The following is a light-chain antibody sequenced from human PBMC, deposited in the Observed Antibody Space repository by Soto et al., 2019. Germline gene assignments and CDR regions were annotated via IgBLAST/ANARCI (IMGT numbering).Light chain of an antibody. V-gene: IGLV1-40*01. CDR3: QSYDSSLSALYV. CDR1: SSNIGAGYD. Sequence: QSVLTQPPSVSGAPGQRVTISCTGSSSNIGAGYDVHWYQQLPGTAPKLLIYGNSNRPSWVPDRFSGSKSGTSASLAITGRQAEDEGDYYYQSYDSSLSALYVFGTGTKVTVL. J-gene: IGLJ1*01. CDR2: GNS.